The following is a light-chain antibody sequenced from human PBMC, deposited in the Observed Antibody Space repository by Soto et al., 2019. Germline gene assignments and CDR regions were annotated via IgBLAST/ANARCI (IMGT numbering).Light chain of an antibody. Sequence: EFVLTQSPGTLSLSPGERATLSCRASQTVRNNYLAWYQQKPGQAPRLLIYDASSRATGIPDRFSGGGSGTDFTLTISRLEPEDFAVYYCQQFSSYPRTVGRGTKVDSK. J-gene: IGKJ4*01. CDR3: QQFSSYPRT. CDR2: DAS. CDR1: QTVRNNY. V-gene: IGKV3-20*01.